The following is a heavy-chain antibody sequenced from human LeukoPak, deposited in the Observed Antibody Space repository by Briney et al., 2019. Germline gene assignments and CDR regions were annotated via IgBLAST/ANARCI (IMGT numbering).Heavy chain of an antibody. Sequence: GGSLRLSCKVSGFTVSSNSWSWVRQAPGKGLEWVSFISSGGNTDHSDSVKGRFTISRDNSKNTLYLQMNSLRAEDTAIYYCARRAGEYSHPYDYWGQGTLVTVSS. CDR1: GFTVSSNS. CDR2: ISSGGNT. CDR3: ARRAGEYSHPYDY. J-gene: IGHJ4*02. D-gene: IGHD2-15*01. V-gene: IGHV3-53*01.